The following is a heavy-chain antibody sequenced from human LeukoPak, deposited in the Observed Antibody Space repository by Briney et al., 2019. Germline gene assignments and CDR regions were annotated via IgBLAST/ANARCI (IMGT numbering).Heavy chain of an antibody. Sequence: SETLSLTCAVYGGSFSGYYWSWILQPPGKGLEWIGEINHSGSTNYNPSLKSRVTISVDTSKHQFSLKLSSVTAADTAVYYCARGLVVVPAASCWFDPWGQGTLVPVSS. J-gene: IGHJ5*02. CDR1: GGSFSGYY. V-gene: IGHV4-34*01. D-gene: IGHD2-2*01. CDR3: ARGLVVVPAASCWFDP. CDR2: INHSGST.